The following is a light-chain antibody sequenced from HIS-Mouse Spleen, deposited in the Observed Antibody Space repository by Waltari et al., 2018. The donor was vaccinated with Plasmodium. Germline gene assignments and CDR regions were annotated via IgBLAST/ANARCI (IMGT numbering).Light chain of an antibody. CDR3: QQYDNLPT. Sequence: DIQMTQSPSSLSASVGDRVTITCQSSQDISNYLNWYQQNTGKAPKLLIYDASNLETGVPSRFSGSGSGTDFTFTISSLQPEDIATYYCQQYDNLPTFGGGTKVEIK. J-gene: IGKJ4*01. CDR2: DAS. CDR1: QDISNY. V-gene: IGKV1-33*01.